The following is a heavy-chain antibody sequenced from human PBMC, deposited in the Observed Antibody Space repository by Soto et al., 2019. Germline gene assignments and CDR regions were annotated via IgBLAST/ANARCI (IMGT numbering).Heavy chain of an antibody. Sequence: PSETLSLTCTVSGGSISSYYWSWIRQPPGKGLEWIGYIYYSGSTNYNPSLKSRVTISVDTSKNQFSLKLSSVTAADTAVYYCASTYQDLLAAGLSNFDYWGQGTLVTVSS. D-gene: IGHD6-25*01. CDR1: GGSISSYY. V-gene: IGHV4-59*01. J-gene: IGHJ4*02. CDR2: IYYSGST. CDR3: ASTYQDLLAAGLSNFDY.